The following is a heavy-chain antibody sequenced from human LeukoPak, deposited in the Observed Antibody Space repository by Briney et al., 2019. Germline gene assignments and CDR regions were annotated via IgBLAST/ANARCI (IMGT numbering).Heavy chain of an antibody. CDR2: ISTYNGHT. V-gene: IGHV1-18*01. CDR3: ARDGFFYYYDSSGYSLSYFDY. CDR1: GYTFTSYG. D-gene: IGHD3-22*01. J-gene: IGHJ4*02. Sequence: ASVKVSCKASGYTFTSYGISWVRQAPGQGLEWMGWISTYNGHTNYARKVQGRVTMTTDTSTSTAYMELSRLRSDDTAVYYCARDGFFYYYDSSGYSLSYFDYWGQGTLVTVSS.